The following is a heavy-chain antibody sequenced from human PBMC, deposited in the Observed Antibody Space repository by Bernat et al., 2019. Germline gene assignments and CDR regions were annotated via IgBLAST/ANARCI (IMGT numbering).Heavy chain of an antibody. CDR2: IWYDGSNK. V-gene: IGHV3-33*01. D-gene: IGHD2-8*01. CDR1: GFTFSSYG. CDR3: ARGEDIVLMVYAHYGMDV. Sequence: VQLVESGGGVVQPGRSLRLSCAASGFTFSSYGMHWVRQAPGKGLEWVAVIWYDGSNKYYADSVKGRFTISRDNSKNTLYLQMNSLRAEDTAVYYCARGEDIVLMVYAHYGMDVWGQGTTVTVSS. J-gene: IGHJ6*02.